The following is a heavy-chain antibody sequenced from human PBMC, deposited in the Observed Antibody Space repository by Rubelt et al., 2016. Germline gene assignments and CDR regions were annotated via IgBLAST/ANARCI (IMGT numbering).Heavy chain of an antibody. Sequence: QVQLVESGGGVVQPGRSLRLSCAASGFTFSSYALHWVRRAPGEGLAWVELISYDGSTKYYEDSVKGRFTISRDNSKTTLFVQLNSLRAEDEAMYYCGTGANHVDKTRRFDRWGQGTLVTVSS. CDR1: GFTFSSYA. V-gene: IGHV3-30*04. CDR2: ISYDGSTK. J-gene: IGHJ5*02. D-gene: IGHD2-2*01. CDR3: GTGANHVDKTRRFDR.